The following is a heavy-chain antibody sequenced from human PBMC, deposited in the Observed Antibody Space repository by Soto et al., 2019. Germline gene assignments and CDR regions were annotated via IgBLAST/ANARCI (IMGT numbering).Heavy chain of an antibody. CDR3: ARARFQVLYGKPYFDS. J-gene: IGHJ4*02. V-gene: IGHV4-31*03. CDR2: IYHSGNT. Sequence: LSLTCTVSGGSITTGGSYWSWIRQHPGKGLEWIGNIYHSGNTYYNPSLKSRLTISVDTSKNHFSLMVDSVTAADTAVYYCARARFQVLYGKPYFDSWGQGTLVTVSS. D-gene: IGHD2-2*02. CDR1: GGSITTGGSY.